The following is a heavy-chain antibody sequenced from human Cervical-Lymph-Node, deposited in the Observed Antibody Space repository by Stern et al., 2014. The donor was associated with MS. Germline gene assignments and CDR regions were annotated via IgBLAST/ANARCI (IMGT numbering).Heavy chain of an antibody. CDR1: GYGFSNYW. CDR3: TTQDFDSWSPYF. CDR2: IYPGDSAT. J-gene: IGHJ4*02. D-gene: IGHD3-9*01. V-gene: IGHV5-51*03. Sequence: EVQLEESGAEVKKPGESLKISCKGSGYGFSNYWIGWVLQMPGQGLEWVASIYPGDSATAYSPSFQGQVTISADKSIETAYLQWSSLKASDTAMYYCTTQDFDSWSPYFWGLGTLVAVSS.